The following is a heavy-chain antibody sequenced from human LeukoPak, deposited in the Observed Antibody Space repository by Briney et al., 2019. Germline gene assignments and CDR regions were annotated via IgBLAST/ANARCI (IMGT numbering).Heavy chain of an antibody. Sequence: SETLSLTCTVSGGSISSYYWSWIRQPPGKGLEWIGYIYYSGSTYYNPSLKSRVTISVDTSKNQFSLKLSSVTAADTAVYYCARLGYYSSGSLVDYFDYWGQGTLVTVSS. V-gene: IGHV4-59*08. J-gene: IGHJ4*02. CDR2: IYYSGST. CDR1: GGSISSYY. CDR3: ARLGYYSSGSLVDYFDY. D-gene: IGHD3-10*01.